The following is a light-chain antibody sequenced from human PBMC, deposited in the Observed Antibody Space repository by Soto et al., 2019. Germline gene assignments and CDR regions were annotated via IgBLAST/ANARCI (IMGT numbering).Light chain of an antibody. CDR2: DAS. CDR3: QQRSTWHPLS. Sequence: EIVVTQSPATLSLSPGERATLSCRTSQSVGSYLAWYQKKPGKAPRLLIYDASNRATGIPARFSGSGSGRDFPLTISSLAPKDFAVYYCQQRSTWHPLSLGGETQVEIK. J-gene: IGKJ4*01. V-gene: IGKV3-11*02. CDR1: QSVGSY.